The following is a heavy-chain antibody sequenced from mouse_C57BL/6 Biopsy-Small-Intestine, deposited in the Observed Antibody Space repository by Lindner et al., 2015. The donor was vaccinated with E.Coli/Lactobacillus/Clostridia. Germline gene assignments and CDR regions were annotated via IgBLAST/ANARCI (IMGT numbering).Heavy chain of an antibody. J-gene: IGHJ4*01. CDR3: AKRGPVASIEVGVPFI. CDR2: LNPNSGDT. V-gene: IGHV1-84*02. D-gene: IGHD1-3*01. CDR1: GYTFTYYY. Sequence: SVKVSCKPSGYTFTYYYIHWVRQAPGQGLEWLGRLNPNSGDTIYAQLFQGRVTMTRDASSNTAYMEISGLRSDDTAVYYCAKRGPVASIEVGVPFIWGQGTLVTVSS.